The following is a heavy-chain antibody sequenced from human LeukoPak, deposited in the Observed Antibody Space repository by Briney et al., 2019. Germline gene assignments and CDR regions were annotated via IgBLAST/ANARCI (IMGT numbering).Heavy chain of an antibody. V-gene: IGHV4-39*07. CDR2: IFYSGST. D-gene: IGHD1-26*01. CDR3: AGIVGPRHDAFDI. CDR1: SGSISTSNYY. J-gene: IGHJ3*02. Sequence: SETLSLTCTVSSGSISTSNYYWGWVRQPPGKALEWIGNIFYSGSTYYSPSLKSRVTISLDTSKKQISLKLNSVTAADTAVYYCAGIVGPRHDAFDIWGQGTMVTVSS.